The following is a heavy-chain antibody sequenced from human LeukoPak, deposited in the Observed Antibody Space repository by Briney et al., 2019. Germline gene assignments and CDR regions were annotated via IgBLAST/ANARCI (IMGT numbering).Heavy chain of an antibody. CDR2: INHSGST. V-gene: IGHV4-34*01. D-gene: IGHD3-22*01. CDR1: GGSFSGYY. J-gene: IGHJ3*02. Sequence: PSETLSLTCAVYGGSFSGYYWSWIRQPPGKGLEWIGEINHSGSTNYNPSLKSRVTISVDTSKNQFSLKLSSVTAADTAVYYCARGPVAMIVVVRRAFDIWGQGTMVTVSS. CDR3: ARGPVAMIVVVRRAFDI.